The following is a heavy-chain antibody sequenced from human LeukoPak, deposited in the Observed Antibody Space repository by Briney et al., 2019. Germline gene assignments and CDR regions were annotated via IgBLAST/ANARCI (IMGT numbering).Heavy chain of an antibody. D-gene: IGHD4-17*01. Sequence: PSETLSLTCAVSGGSISSSNWWSWVRQPPGKGLEWIGEIYHSGSTNYNPSLKSRVTISVDKSKNQFSLKLSSVTAADTAVYYCARVAGTGDHYYFDYWGQGTLVTVSS. V-gene: IGHV4-4*02. CDR2: IYHSGST. CDR1: GGSISSSNW. J-gene: IGHJ4*02. CDR3: ARVAGTGDHYYFDY.